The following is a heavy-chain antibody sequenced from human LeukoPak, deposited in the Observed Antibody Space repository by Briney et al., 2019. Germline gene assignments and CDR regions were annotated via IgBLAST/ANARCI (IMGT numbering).Heavy chain of an antibody. V-gene: IGHV4-59*01. CDR2: SYYSGST. D-gene: IGHD2-2*01. CDR1: GGSISSYY. Sequence: SETLSLTCIVSGGSISSYYWSWIRQPPGKGLEWIGYSYYSGSTNYNPSLKSRVTISVDTSKNQFSLKLSSVTAADTAVYYCARDHSGYCSSTSCRHNWFDPWGQGTLVTVSS. J-gene: IGHJ5*02. CDR3: ARDHSGYCSSTSCRHNWFDP.